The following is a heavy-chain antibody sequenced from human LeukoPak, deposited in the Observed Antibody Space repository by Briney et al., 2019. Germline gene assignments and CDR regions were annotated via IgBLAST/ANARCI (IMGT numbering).Heavy chain of an antibody. CDR2: INPNSGGT. D-gene: IGHD6-6*01. CDR3: ARVRPQQHVQYFDY. V-gene: IGHV1-2*04. Sequence: ASVKVSCKASGYTFTGYYMHWVRQAPGQGLKWMGWINPNSGGTNYAQEFQGWVTMTRDTSISTAYMELSRLRSDDTAVYYCARVRPQQHVQYFDYWGQGTLVTVSS. J-gene: IGHJ4*02. CDR1: GYTFTGYY.